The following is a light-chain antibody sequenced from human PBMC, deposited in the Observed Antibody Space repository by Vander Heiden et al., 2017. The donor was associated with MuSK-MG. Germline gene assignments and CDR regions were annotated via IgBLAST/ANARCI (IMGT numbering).Light chain of an antibody. V-gene: IGKV1-39*01. CDR1: QSISSY. CDR2: AAS. CDR3: QQSDSTPYT. J-gene: IGKJ2*01. Sequence: DIQMTQSPSSLSASVGDRVTITCRASQSISSYLNWYQQKPGKAPKLLIYAASSLQSGVPSRFSGSGSGTDFTLTISRLQPEDFATYYCQQSDSTPYTFGPGTKLEIK.